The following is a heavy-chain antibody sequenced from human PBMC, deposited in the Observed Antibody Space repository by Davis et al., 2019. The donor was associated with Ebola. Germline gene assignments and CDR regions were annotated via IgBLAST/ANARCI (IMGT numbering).Heavy chain of an antibody. J-gene: IGHJ5*02. CDR2: INHSGST. CDR3: ARATSYYGSGSYYNVWGWFDP. Sequence: SETLSLTCAVYGGSFSGYYWSWIRQPPGKGLEWIGEINHSGSTNYNPSLKSRVTISVDTSKNQFSLKLSSVTAADTAVYYCARATSYYGSGSYYNVWGWFDPWGQGTLVTVSS. D-gene: IGHD3-10*01. V-gene: IGHV4-34*01. CDR1: GGSFSGYY.